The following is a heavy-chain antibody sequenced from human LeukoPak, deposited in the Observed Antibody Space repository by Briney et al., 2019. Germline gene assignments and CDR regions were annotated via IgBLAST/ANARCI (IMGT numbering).Heavy chain of an antibody. CDR1: GHTLTGYY. D-gene: IGHD2-2*01. V-gene: IGHV1-2*02. J-gene: IGHJ6*03. Sequence: ASVKVSCKASGHTLTGYYMHWVRQAPGQGLEWMGWINPNSGGTNYAQKFQGRVTITADESTSTAYMELSSLRSEDTAVYYCARYQLPYYYYMDVWGQGTLVTVSS. CDR3: ARYQLPYYYYMDV. CDR2: INPNSGGT.